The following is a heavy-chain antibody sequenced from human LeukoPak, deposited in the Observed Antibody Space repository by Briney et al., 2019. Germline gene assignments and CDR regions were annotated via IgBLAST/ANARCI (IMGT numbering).Heavy chain of an antibody. D-gene: IGHD6-25*01. CDR1: GGSISSYF. Sequence: SETLSLTCTVSGGSISSYFWSWIRQPPGTGLEWIGYIYYSGSTNYNPSLKSRVTISVDTSKNQFSLKLSSVTAADTAVYYCASARLGSGLEGAFDIWGQGTMVTVSS. CDR3: ASARLGSGLEGAFDI. V-gene: IGHV4-59*01. CDR2: IYYSGST. J-gene: IGHJ3*02.